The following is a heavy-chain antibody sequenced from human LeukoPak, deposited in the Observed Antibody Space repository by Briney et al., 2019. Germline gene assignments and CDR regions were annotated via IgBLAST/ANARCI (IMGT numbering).Heavy chain of an antibody. CDR2: MKQDGSAR. Sequence: GGSLRLSCVGSGFSFSNYWMAWVRQAPGKGPEWVANMKQDGSARHYADSVKGRFTISRDNAQNSVYLRTNSLRAEDTAVYYCARDVVGSLDYWGLGTLVTVSS. V-gene: IGHV3-7*01. D-gene: IGHD2-15*01. CDR1: GFSFSNYW. CDR3: ARDVVGSLDY. J-gene: IGHJ4*02.